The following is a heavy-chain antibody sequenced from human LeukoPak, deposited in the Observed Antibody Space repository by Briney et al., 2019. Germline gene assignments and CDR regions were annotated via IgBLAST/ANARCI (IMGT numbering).Heavy chain of an antibody. Sequence: ASVKVSCKASGYTFTGYYMHCVRQAPGQGLEWMGWINPNRGGTKYAQTFQGRVTMTWDTSISTAYMELSRLRSDDTAVYYCARVEDIVAPFDYWGQGTLVTVSS. CDR3: ARVEDIVAPFDY. V-gene: IGHV1-2*02. D-gene: IGHD2-15*01. CDR1: GYTFTGYY. J-gene: IGHJ4*02. CDR2: INPNRGGT.